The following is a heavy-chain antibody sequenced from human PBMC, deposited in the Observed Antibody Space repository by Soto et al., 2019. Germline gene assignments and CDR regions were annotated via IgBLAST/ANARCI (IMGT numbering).Heavy chain of an antibody. V-gene: IGHV1-69*13. D-gene: IGHD6-13*01. CDR2: IIPIFGTA. J-gene: IGHJ6*02. CDR1: GGTFSSYA. Sequence: GASVKVSCKASGGTFSSYAISWVRQAPGQGLEWMGGIIPIFGTANYAQKFQGRVTITADESTSTAYMELSSLRSEDTAVYYCARNFGSSPYYYYYYGMDVWGQGTRSPSP. CDR3: ARNFGSSPYYYYYYGMDV.